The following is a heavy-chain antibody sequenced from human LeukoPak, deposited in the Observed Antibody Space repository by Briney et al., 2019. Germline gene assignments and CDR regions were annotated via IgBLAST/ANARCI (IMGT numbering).Heavy chain of an antibody. CDR1: GFTLSTYW. Sequence: GGSLRLSCEASGFTLSTYWMSWVRQAPGKGLEWVANIKQDGSEEYYVDSVKGRFTISRDNAKNSLYLQMNSLRAEDTAMYYCARDSAGNDYWGQGTLVTVSS. V-gene: IGHV3-7*01. D-gene: IGHD6-13*01. CDR3: ARDSAGNDY. CDR2: IKQDGSEE. J-gene: IGHJ4*02.